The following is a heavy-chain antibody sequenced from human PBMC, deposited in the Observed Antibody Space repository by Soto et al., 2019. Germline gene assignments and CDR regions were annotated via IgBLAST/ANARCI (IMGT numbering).Heavy chain of an antibody. CDR3: AREGGRDIVLVPSAQSNGKDYYGMDV. CDR2: INAGNGNT. V-gene: IGHV1-3*01. CDR1: GYTFTSYA. Sequence: ASVKVSCKASGYTFTSYAMHWVRQAPGQRLEWMGWINAGNGNTKYSQKFQGRLTITRDTSASTAYMELSSLRSEDTAVYYCAREGGRDIVLVPSAQSNGKDYYGMDVWGQGTTVTVSS. D-gene: IGHD2-2*01. J-gene: IGHJ6*02.